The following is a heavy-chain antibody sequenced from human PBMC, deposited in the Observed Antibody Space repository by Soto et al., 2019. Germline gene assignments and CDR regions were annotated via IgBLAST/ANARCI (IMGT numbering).Heavy chain of an antibody. Sequence: SETLSLTCTVSGGSISSGGYYWSWIRQHPGKGLEWIGYIYYSGSTYYNPSLKSRVTISVDTSKNQFSLKLSSVTAADTAVYYCARDSIVVVPAAMQGSNYYYYMDVWGKGTTVTVSS. D-gene: IGHD2-2*01. CDR2: IYYSGST. CDR3: ARDSIVVVPAAMQGSNYYYYMDV. J-gene: IGHJ6*03. CDR1: GGSISSGGYY. V-gene: IGHV4-31*03.